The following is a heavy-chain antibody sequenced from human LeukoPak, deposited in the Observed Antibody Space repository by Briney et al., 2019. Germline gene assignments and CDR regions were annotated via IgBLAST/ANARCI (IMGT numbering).Heavy chain of an antibody. CDR1: GGSISSYY. Sequence: SETLSLTCTVSGGSISSYYWSWIRQPPGKGLEWIGYIYYSGSTNYNPSLKSRVTIPVDTSKNQFSLKLSSVTAADTAVYYCARGGVVGATTFAFDIWGQGTMVTVSS. D-gene: IGHD1-26*01. J-gene: IGHJ3*02. CDR3: ARGGVVGATTFAFDI. V-gene: IGHV4-59*01. CDR2: IYYSGST.